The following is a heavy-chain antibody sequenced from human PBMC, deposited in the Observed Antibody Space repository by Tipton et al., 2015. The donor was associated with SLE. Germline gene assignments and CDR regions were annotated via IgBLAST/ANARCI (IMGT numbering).Heavy chain of an antibody. CDR3: ARRPGYSSSWYDWYFDL. J-gene: IGHJ2*01. CDR2: IKQDGSEK. D-gene: IGHD6-13*01. V-gene: IGHV3-7*03. Sequence: GSLRLSCAASGFTFSSYWMSWVRQAPGKGLEWVANIKQDGSEKYYVDSVKGRFTISRDNAKNSLYLQMNSLRAEDTAVYYCARRPGYSSSWYDWYFDLWGRGTLVTVSS. CDR1: GFTFSSYW.